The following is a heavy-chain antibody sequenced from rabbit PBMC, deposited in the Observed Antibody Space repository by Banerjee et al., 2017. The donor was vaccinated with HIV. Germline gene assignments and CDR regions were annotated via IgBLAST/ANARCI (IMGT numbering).Heavy chain of an antibody. V-gene: IGHV1S43*01. Sequence: QEQLEESGGGLVKPEGSLTLTCKASGFSFSRTYYMCWVRQAPGKGLELIACIYTDSDGTWYASWLNGRFTISRSISLNTVDLKMTSLTAADTATYFCARGGGLWGQGTLVTVS. CDR1: GFSFSRTYY. J-gene: IGHJ6*01. CDR3: ARGGGL. CDR2: IYTDSDGT.